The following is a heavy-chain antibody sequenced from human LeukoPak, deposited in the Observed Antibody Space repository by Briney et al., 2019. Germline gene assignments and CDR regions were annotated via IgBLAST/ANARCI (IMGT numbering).Heavy chain of an antibody. CDR2: ISGSGGST. J-gene: IGHJ4*02. V-gene: IGHV3-23*01. Sequence: GGSLRLSCGASGFTFSSYAMSWVRQAPGKGLEWVSAISGSGGSTYYADSVKGRFTISRDNSKNTLYLQMNSLRAEDTAVYYCAKMGGDYGGLDYWGQGTLVTVSS. CDR3: AKMGGDYGGLDY. CDR1: GFTFSSYA. D-gene: IGHD4-17*01.